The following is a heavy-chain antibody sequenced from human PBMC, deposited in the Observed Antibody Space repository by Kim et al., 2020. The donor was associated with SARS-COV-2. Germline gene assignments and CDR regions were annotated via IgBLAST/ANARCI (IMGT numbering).Heavy chain of an antibody. D-gene: IGHD2-2*01. CDR3: SRGRFRSSTSCYAY. V-gene: IGHV4-34*01. Sequence: SETLSLTCAVYGGSFSGYYWSWIRQPQGQGKEWVGEINHSGSTNSNPSLKSRVTISVDTSKNQFSLKLSSVTAAATAMYYCSRGRFRSSTSCYAYWGQGTLVTASS. J-gene: IGHJ4*02. CDR2: INHSGST. CDR1: GGSFSGYY.